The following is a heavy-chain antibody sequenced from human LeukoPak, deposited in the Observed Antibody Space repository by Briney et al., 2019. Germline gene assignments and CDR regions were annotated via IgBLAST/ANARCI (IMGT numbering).Heavy chain of an antibody. D-gene: IGHD4-17*01. CDR3: ARVRQDYASYDAFDI. J-gene: IGHJ3*02. V-gene: IGHV1-18*01. Sequence: ASVKVSCKASGYTFTSYGISWVRRAPGQGLEWMGWISAYNGNTNYAQKLQGRVTMTTDTSTSTAHMELRSLRSDDTAVYYCARVRQDYASYDAFDIWGQGTMVTVSS. CDR2: ISAYNGNT. CDR1: GYTFTSYG.